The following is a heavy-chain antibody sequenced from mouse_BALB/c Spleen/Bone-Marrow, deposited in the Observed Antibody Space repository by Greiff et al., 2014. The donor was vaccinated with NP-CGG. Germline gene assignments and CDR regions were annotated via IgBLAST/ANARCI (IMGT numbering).Heavy chain of an antibody. CDR2: INPNNGGT. V-gene: IGHV1S81*02. J-gene: IGHJ2*01. CDR1: GYTFTTYY. D-gene: IGHD4-1*01. Sequence: VQRVESGAELVKPGTSVKLSCKASGYTFTTYYMYWVKQRPGQGLEWIGEINPNNGGTNFKEKFKSKATLTVDKSSSTAYMQLSSLTSEDSAVYYCTRGRTWDFDYWGQGTTLTVSP. CDR3: TRGRTWDFDY.